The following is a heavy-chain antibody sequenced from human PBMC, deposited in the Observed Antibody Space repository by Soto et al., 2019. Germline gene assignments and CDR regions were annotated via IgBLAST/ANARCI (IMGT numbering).Heavy chain of an antibody. CDR1: GGSLSNYY. CDR3: ARTWRRATKVFDY. D-gene: IGHD1-26*01. V-gene: IGHV4-34*01. J-gene: IGHJ4*02. Sequence: SETLSLTCAVSGGSLSNYYWSWIRQPPGKGLEWIGEINHSGSTNYNPSLKSRVTISVDTSKNQFSLKLSSVTAADTAVYYCARTWRRATKVFDYWGQGTLVTVSS. CDR2: INHSGST.